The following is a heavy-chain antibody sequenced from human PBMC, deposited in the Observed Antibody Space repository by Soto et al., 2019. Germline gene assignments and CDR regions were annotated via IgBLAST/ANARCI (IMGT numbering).Heavy chain of an antibody. V-gene: IGHV3-30-3*01. J-gene: IGHJ4*02. CDR2: ISYDGSNK. D-gene: IGHD5-12*01. Sequence: QVQLVESGGGVVQPGRSLRHSCAASGFTFSSYAMHLVRQAPGKGLEWVAVISYDGSNKYYADSVKGRFTISRDNSKNTLYLQMNSLRAEDTAVYYCARDNIVATTAGIDYWGQGTLVTVSS. CDR1: GFTFSSYA. CDR3: ARDNIVATTAGIDY.